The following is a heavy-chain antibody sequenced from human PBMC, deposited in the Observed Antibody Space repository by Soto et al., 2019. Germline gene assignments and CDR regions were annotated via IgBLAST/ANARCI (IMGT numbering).Heavy chain of an antibody. D-gene: IGHD2-2*01. J-gene: IGHJ6*01. V-gene: IGHV3-7*01. CDR2: IKQDGSEK. Sequence: GGSLRLSCAASGFTLRSYWMSWVRQARGKGLEWVANIKQDGSEKYYVDSVKGRFTISRDNAKNSLYLQMNSLRAEDTAVYYCARDPNIVLVPAALRSYYYYYGVDVWGQGTTVTVPS. CDR1: GFTLRSYW. CDR3: ARDPNIVLVPAALRSYYYYYGVDV.